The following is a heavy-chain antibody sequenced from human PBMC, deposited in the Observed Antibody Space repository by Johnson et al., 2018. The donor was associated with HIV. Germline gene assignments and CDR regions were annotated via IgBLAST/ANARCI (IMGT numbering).Heavy chain of an antibody. CDR3: ARDPLTLTTTLDAFDL. D-gene: IGHD4-17*01. J-gene: IGHJ3*01. V-gene: IGHV3-33*01. CDR2: VWSDGINK. CDR1: GFTFSSYG. Sequence: QVQLVESGGGVVQPGRSLRLSCAASGFTFSSYGMHWVRQAPGKGLEWVAVVWSDGINKYYADSVRGRFTISRDNSKNTLYLQMNSLRAEDTAVYYCARDPLTLTTTLDAFDLWGQGTMVTVSS.